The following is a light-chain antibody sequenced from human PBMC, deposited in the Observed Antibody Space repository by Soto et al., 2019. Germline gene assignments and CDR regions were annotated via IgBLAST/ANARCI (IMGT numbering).Light chain of an antibody. CDR1: SSDVGGYNY. V-gene: IGLV2-14*01. J-gene: IGLJ2*01. CDR2: DVS. CDR3: SSYTSSSTVV. Sequence: QSALTQPASGSGSPGQSITISCTGTSSDVGGYNYVSWYQQHPGKAPKLMIYDVSNRPSGVYNRFSGSKSGNTASLTISGLQAEDEADYYCSSYTSSSTVVFGGGTKLTVL.